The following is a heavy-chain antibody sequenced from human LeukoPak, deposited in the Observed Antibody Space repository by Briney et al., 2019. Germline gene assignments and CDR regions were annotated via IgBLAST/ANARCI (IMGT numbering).Heavy chain of an antibody. V-gene: IGHV3-23*01. CDR3: AKTNGYYDL. D-gene: IGHD3-22*01. CDR2: ISGSGDKT. Sequence: GGSLRLSCAASGFTFSSNGMSWVRKAPGKGLEWVSSISGSGDKTYYADSVKGRFTISRDNSKSTMYLQMNSLRAEDTTVYHCAKTNGYYDLWGQGTLVIVSS. CDR1: GFTFSSNG. J-gene: IGHJ4*02.